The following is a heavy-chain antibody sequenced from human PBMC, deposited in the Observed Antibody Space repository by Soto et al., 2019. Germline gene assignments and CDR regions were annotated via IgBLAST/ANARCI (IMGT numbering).Heavy chain of an antibody. Sequence: QVQLVESGGGVVQPGRSLRLSCAASGFTFSSYGMHWVRQAPGKGLEWVAVIWYDGSNKYYADSVKGRFTISRDNSKNTLYVQMNNLRAEDTAVYYCASHSSQGYCSGGSCYFACGMDVWGQGTTVTVSS. V-gene: IGHV3-33*01. CDR2: IWYDGSNK. CDR1: GFTFSSYG. CDR3: ASHSSQGYCSGGSCYFACGMDV. D-gene: IGHD2-15*01. J-gene: IGHJ6*02.